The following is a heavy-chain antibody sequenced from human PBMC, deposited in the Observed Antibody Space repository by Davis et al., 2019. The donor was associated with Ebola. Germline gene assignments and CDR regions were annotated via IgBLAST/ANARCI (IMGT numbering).Heavy chain of an antibody. CDR2: ISGSGGST. V-gene: IGHV3-23*01. D-gene: IGHD2/OR15-2a*01. CDR3: AKGGARYFYHYYGMDV. Sequence: GESLKISCAASGFTFSSYAMSWVRQAPGKGLEWVSGISGSGGSTKYADSVKGRFTSSRDNSKNTLYLQMNSLRAEDTAVYYCAKGGARYFYHYYGMDVWGQGTTVTVSS. CDR1: GFTFSSYA. J-gene: IGHJ6*02.